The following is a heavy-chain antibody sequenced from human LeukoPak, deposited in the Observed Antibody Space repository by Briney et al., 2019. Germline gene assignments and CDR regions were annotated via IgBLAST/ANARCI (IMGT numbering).Heavy chain of an antibody. CDR1: GGSISSGDYY. J-gene: IGHJ4*02. V-gene: IGHV4-30-4*08. CDR2: IYYSGST. D-gene: IGHD5-18*01. Sequence: SQTLSPTCTVSGGSISSGDYYWSWIRQPPGKGLEWIGYIYYSGSTYYNPSLKSRVTISVDTSKNQFSLKLSSVTAADTAVYYCARDVADTAMGFDYWGQGTLVTVSS. CDR3: ARDVADTAMGFDY.